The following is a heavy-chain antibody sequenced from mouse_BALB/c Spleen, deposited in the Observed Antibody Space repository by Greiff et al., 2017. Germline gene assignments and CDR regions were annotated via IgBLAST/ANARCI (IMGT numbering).Heavy chain of an antibody. J-gene: IGHJ3*01. CDR1: GYAFSSYW. V-gene: IGHV1-80*01. D-gene: IGHD2-4*01. CDR2: IYPGDGDT. CDR3: ERGDYDLAY. Sequence: QVQLQQSGAELVRPGSSVKISCKASGYAFSSYWMNWVKQRPGQGLEWIGQIYPGDGDTNYNGKFKGKATLTADKSSSTTYMQLSSLTSEDSAVYFCERGDYDLAYWGQGTLVTVSA.